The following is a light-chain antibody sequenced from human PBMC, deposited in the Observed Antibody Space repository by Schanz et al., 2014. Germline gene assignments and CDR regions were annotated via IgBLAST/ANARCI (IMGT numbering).Light chain of an antibody. CDR2: KAS. CDR3: QQSYSTPLT. V-gene: IGKV1-5*03. Sequence: DIQMTQSPSTLSASVGDRVTLTCRASQSIDTWLAWYQQKPGKAPKLLIYKASRLETGVPSRFSGSGSGTEFTLTISSLQPDDFVTYYCQQSYSTPLTFGGGTKVEIK. CDR1: QSIDTW. J-gene: IGKJ4*01.